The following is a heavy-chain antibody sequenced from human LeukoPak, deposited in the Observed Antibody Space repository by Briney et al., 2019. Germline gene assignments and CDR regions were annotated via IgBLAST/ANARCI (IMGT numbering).Heavy chain of an antibody. CDR3: ARDQDWGSRRPNWFDP. CDR1: GFNLGEYA. D-gene: IGHD6-13*01. J-gene: IGHJ5*02. CDR2: IRSNPYGGTT. Sequence: PGGSLRLSCTTSGFNLGEYAMSWFRQAPGKGLEWVGFIRSNPYGGTTEYAASAKGRFTISRDDSKSIVYLQMNSLKTEDTAVYYCARDQDWGSRRPNWFDPWGQGTLVTVSS. V-gene: IGHV3-49*03.